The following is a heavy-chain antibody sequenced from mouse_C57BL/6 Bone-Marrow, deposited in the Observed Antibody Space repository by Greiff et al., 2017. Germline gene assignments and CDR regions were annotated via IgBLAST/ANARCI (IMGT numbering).Heavy chain of an antibody. CDR3: AREGSNYAYLDY. CDR1: GYTFTSYW. J-gene: IGHJ2*01. D-gene: IGHD2-5*01. V-gene: IGHV1-53*01. CDR2: INPSSGGT. Sequence: QVQLQQPGTELVKPGASVKLSCKASGYTFTSYWMHWVKQRPGQGLEWIGNINPSSGGTNYNEKFKSKATLTGDKSSSTAYMQLSRLTSEDSAVYYWAREGSNYAYLDYWGQGTTLTVSS.